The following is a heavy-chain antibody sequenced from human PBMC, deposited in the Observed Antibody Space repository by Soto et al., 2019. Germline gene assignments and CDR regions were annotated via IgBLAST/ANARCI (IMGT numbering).Heavy chain of an antibody. CDR1: GFSLSTHA. D-gene: IGHD6-19*01. Sequence: LRLSCVASGFSLSTHALTWVRQAPGKGLEWVSSFSGRSGDTYYAASVKGRFTISGDSSKNTVILQMNNLRADDTALYYCARDGSAWPNYFDSWGQGIQVTVSS. CDR2: FSGRSGDT. J-gene: IGHJ4*02. CDR3: ARDGSAWPNYFDS. V-gene: IGHV3-23*01.